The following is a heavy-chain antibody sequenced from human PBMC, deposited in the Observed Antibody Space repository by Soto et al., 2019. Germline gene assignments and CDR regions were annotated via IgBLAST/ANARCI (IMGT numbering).Heavy chain of an antibody. CDR2: ISAYNGNT. CDR3: AREGYYGSGSADY. D-gene: IGHD3-10*01. J-gene: IGHJ4*02. Sequence: GAPVKASCKASGYTFNRYCIRWLRHAPGQGLEWMGWISAYNGNTNFAQKFQGRVTMTTDTSTSTAYMELRSLRSDDTAVYYCAREGYYGSGSADYWGQGTLVTVSS. V-gene: IGHV1-18*01. CDR1: GYTFNRYC.